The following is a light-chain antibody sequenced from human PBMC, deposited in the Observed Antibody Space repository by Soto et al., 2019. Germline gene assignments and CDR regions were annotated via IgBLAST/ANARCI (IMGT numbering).Light chain of an antibody. CDR2: SNT. CDR3: QSYDSSLRAWV. J-gene: IGLJ3*02. Sequence: QSVLTQPPSVSGAPGQRVTISCTGSSSNIGAGYDVHWYHHLPGTAPKLLIYSNTNRPSGISDRFSASKSGSSASLAITGLQAEDEADYYCQSYDSSLRAWVFGGGTKLTVL. V-gene: IGLV1-40*01. CDR1: SSNIGAGYD.